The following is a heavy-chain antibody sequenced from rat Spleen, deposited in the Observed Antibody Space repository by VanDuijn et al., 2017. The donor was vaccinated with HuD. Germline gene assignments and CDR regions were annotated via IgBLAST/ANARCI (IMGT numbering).Heavy chain of an antibody. Sequence: EVQLVESGGGLVQPGRSMKLSCAALGFTFSNYYMAWVRQAPTKGLEWVASISTGGGNTYYRDSVKGRFTISRDNAKSTLYLQMDSLRSEDTATYYCATERRVSHWYFDFWGPGTMVTVSS. CDR2: ISTGGGNT. CDR3: ATERRVSHWYFDF. D-gene: IGHD1-4*01. V-gene: IGHV5-25*01. J-gene: IGHJ1*01. CDR1: GFTFSNYY.